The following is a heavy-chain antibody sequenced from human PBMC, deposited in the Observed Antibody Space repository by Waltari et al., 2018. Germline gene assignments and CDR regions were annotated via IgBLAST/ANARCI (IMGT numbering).Heavy chain of an antibody. V-gene: IGHV3-23*01. CDR2: ISGMGGST. CDR1: GVTFSSYA. J-gene: IGHJ4*02. CDR3: AIPSGSSWYSFDY. Sequence: EVQLLESGGGLVQPGGSLRLSCAASGVTFSSYAMSWVRPVPGKGLAWVSAISGMGGSTYYADSVKGRFTISRDNSKNTLYLQMNSLRAEDTAVYYCAIPSGSSWYSFDYWGQGTLVTVSS. D-gene: IGHD6-13*01.